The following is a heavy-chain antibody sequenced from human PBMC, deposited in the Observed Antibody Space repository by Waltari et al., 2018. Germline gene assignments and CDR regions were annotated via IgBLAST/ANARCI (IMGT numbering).Heavy chain of an antibody. V-gene: IGHV4-39*07. Sequence: QLQLQESGPGLVKPSETLSLTCTVSGGSISSSSYYWGWTRQPPGKGLEWIGSIYYSGSTYYTPSLKSRVTISVDTSKNQFSLKLSSVTAADTAVYYCARDRGKEPLFDYWGQGTLVTVSS. CDR2: IYYSGST. J-gene: IGHJ4*02. CDR3: ARDRGKEPLFDY. CDR1: GGSISSSSYY.